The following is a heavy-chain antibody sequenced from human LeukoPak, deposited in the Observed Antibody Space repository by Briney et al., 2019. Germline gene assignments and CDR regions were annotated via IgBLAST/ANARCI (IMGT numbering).Heavy chain of an antibody. CDR2: INPFNGDT. J-gene: IGHJ4*02. CDR3: TREDCNAGTCYFSVD. V-gene: IGHV1-18*01. CDR1: GYIFTTHG. D-gene: IGHD2-15*01. Sequence: ASVKVSCKASGYIFTTHGISWLRRAPGQGLEWMGWINPFNGDTKYPQKFQGRVTMTTDTSTSTAYMEIRSLRFDDTAVYYCTREDCNAGTCYFSVDWGRGILVTASS.